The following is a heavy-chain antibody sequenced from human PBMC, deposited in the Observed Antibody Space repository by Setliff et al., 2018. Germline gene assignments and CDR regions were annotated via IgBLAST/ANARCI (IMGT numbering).Heavy chain of an antibody. Sequence: GASVKVSCKASGYTFTSYDINWVRQAPGQGLEWMGWMNPNSGNTGFAQNFQGRVTMTRNTSISTAYMELSALRSDDTAVYYCARRFSSGNYNNLGYWGQGALVTVSS. CDR2: MNPNSGNT. V-gene: IGHV1-8*01. D-gene: IGHD3-10*01. CDR3: ARRFSSGNYNNLGY. J-gene: IGHJ4*02. CDR1: GYTFTSYD.